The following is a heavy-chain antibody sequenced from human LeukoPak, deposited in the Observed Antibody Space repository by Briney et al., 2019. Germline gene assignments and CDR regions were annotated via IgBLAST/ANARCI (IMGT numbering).Heavy chain of an antibody. CDR1: GLTFSSYA. Sequence: GGSLRLSCAASGLTFSSYAIHWVRQAPGKGLEWVAVISYDGNNKYYADSVKGRFTISRDNSKNTLYLQMNSLKTEDTAVYYCARDGYGSGSYDTFGMDVWGQGTTVTVSS. D-gene: IGHD3-10*01. CDR3: ARDGYGSGSYDTFGMDV. V-gene: IGHV3-30-3*01. J-gene: IGHJ6*02. CDR2: ISYDGNNK.